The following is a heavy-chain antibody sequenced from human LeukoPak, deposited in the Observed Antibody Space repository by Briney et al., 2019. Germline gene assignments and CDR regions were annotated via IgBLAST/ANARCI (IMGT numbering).Heavy chain of an antibody. Sequence: GGSLRLSCAASGFTFSSYAMSWVRRAPGKGLEWVSAISGSGGSTYYADSVKGRFTISRDNSKNTLYLQMNSLRAEDTAVYYCAKGRGDYYDSSGYQAHFDYWGQGTLVTVSS. V-gene: IGHV3-23*01. D-gene: IGHD3-22*01. CDR1: GFTFSSYA. J-gene: IGHJ4*02. CDR3: AKGRGDYYDSSGYQAHFDY. CDR2: ISGSGGST.